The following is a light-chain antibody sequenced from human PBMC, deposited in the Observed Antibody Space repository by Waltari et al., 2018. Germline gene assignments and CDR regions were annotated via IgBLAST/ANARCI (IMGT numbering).Light chain of an antibody. Sequence: DMQMTQSPSSLSASVGDRVTITCRASQGISTYLAWYQQKPGKVPKLLIFAASTLQSGVPSRFSGSGSGTDFTLTISSLQPEDVATYYCQNYNAAPLTFGGGTKEEIQ. V-gene: IGKV1-27*01. CDR3: QNYNAAPLT. J-gene: IGKJ4*01. CDR1: QGISTY. CDR2: AAS.